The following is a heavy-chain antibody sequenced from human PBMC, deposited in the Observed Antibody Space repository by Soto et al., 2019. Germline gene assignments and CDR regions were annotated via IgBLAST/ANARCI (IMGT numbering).Heavy chain of an antibody. CDR2: ISSSSTNT. D-gene: IGHD2-8*01. CDR3: TRGTKGGSPPL. V-gene: IGHV3-48*02. Sequence: EVQLVESGGGLVQPGGSRRLSCAGSDFVFSNYSMNWVRQAPGRGLEWVSYISSSSTNTYYAASVRGRFTISRDNAKNSLFLRMISLKDEDTAVYYCTRGTKGGSPPLWGRGTLVTVSS. CDR1: DFVFSNYS. J-gene: IGHJ4*02.